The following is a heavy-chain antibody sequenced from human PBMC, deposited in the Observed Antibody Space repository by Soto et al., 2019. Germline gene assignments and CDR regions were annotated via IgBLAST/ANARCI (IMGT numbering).Heavy chain of an antibody. CDR3: SSGGSGYVWFNEF. CDR2: IIPVFGST. Sequence: QEQLVQSGAEVRKPGSSVRVSCKDSGGLFSSYAISWVRQAPGQGLEWMGGIIPVFGSTNYAQKFQDRLTITADENTNTAYMDLSSLKSDDTAIYYCSSGGSGYVWFNEFWGQGTLVTVSS. CDR1: GGLFSSYA. J-gene: IGHJ4*02. D-gene: IGHD3-22*01. V-gene: IGHV1-69*01.